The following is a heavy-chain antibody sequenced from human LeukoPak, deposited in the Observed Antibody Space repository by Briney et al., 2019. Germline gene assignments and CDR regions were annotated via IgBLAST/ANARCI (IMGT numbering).Heavy chain of an antibody. CDR3: ARAITMVRGTSRRSWFDP. CDR2: INHSGST. D-gene: IGHD3-10*01. J-gene: IGHJ5*02. CDR1: GGSFSGYY. V-gene: IGHV4-34*01. Sequence: SETLSLTCAVYGGSFSGYYWSWIRQPPGKGLEWIWEINHSGSTNYNPSLKSRVTISVDTSKNQFSLKLSSVTAADTAVYYCARAITMVRGTSRRSWFDPWGQGTLVTVSS.